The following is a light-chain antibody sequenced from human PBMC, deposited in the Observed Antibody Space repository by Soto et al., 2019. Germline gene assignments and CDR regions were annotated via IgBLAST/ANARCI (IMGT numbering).Light chain of an antibody. Sequence: EILLTQSPATLSLSPGERATLSCRARQSVGSYVAWYQHKPGQGPRLLIYDTSNRATGVPARFSGSGSGTDFTLTISGREPEYFAGYYCQQRNDWPWTFGQGTKVEMK. J-gene: IGKJ1*01. CDR2: DTS. CDR3: QQRNDWPWT. CDR1: QSVGSY. V-gene: IGKV3-11*01.